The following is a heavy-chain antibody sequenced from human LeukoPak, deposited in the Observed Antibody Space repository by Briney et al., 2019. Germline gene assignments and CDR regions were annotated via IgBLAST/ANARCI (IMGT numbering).Heavy chain of an antibody. CDR2: VTPLYETS. CDR1: GGTFGNHV. CDR3: LEGVEGY. V-gene: IGHV1-69*06. D-gene: IGHD3-10*01. Sequence: SVKVSCKSSGGTFGNHVVSWVRQAPGQGLEWMGKVTPLYETSDYAQKFQGRVTITANTSTTTVYMDLSGLTSEDTAIYYCLEGVEGYWGPGTLVIASS. J-gene: IGHJ4*02.